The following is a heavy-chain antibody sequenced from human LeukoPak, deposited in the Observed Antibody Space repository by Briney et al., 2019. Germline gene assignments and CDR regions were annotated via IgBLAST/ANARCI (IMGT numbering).Heavy chain of an antibody. CDR1: GFTFGDYA. V-gene: IGHV3-49*04. J-gene: IGHJ4*02. Sequence: GGSLRLSCTASGFTFGDYAMTWVRQAPGKGLEWVGFIRSKVYGGTPEYAASVKGRFTISRDNSKGIAYLQMNSLKTEDTAVYYCTRDQTPYYWGQGTLVTVSS. CDR3: TRDQTPYY. CDR2: IRSKVYGGTP.